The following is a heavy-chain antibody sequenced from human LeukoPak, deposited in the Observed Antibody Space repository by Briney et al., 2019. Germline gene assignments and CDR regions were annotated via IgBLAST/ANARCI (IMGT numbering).Heavy chain of an antibody. D-gene: IGHD3-10*01. V-gene: IGHV1-2*06. Sequence: ASVKVSCKASGYTFTGYYMHRVRQAPGRGLEWMGRINPNSGGTNYAQKFQGRDTMTRDTSISTAYMELSRLRSDDTAVYYCARDLWGMVRGVTNWGQGTLVTVSS. CDR1: GYTFTGYY. J-gene: IGHJ4*02. CDR3: ARDLWGMVRGVTN. CDR2: INPNSGGT.